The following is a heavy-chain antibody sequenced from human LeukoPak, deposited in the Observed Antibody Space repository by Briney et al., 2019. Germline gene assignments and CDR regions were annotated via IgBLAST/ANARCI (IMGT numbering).Heavy chain of an antibody. J-gene: IGHJ4*02. V-gene: IGHV3-23*01. CDR2: ISGSGGST. D-gene: IGHD1-1*01. Sequence: GGSLRLSCAASGFNFSSYAMSWVRQAPGKGLGWVSAISGSGGSTYYADSVKGRFTISRDNSKNTLYLQMNSLRAEDTAVYYCARAKRTGARPDYFDYWGQGNLVTVSS. CDR3: ARAKRTGARPDYFDY. CDR1: GFNFSSYA.